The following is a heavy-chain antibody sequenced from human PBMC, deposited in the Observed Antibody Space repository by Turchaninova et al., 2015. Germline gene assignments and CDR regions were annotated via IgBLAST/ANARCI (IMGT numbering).Heavy chain of an antibody. J-gene: IGHJ4*02. CDR1: GYSFTGYD. CDR2: IRNSGVT. V-gene: IGHV1-2*06. D-gene: IGHD1-26*01. Sequence: LVQSGPEVKKPGASMKISCKASGYSFTGYDLHWVRQDPGQGLEWMGRIRNSGVTNYSQDFQGRVTMTRDTSINTAYMELRGLTSDDTAVYYCARDPYIVGGYWGQGTLVTVSS. CDR3: ARDPYIVGGY.